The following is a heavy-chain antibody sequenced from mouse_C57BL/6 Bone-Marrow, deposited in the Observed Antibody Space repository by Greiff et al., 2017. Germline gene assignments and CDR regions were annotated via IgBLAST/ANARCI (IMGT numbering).Heavy chain of an antibody. Sequence: QVQLQQPGAELVKPGASVKMSCKASGYTFTSYWITWVKQRPGQGLEWIGDIYPGSGSTNYNEKFKSKATLTVDTSSSTAYMQLSSLTSEDSAVYYCARPSTTVVATGAMDYWGQGTSVTVSS. D-gene: IGHD1-1*01. J-gene: IGHJ4*01. CDR2: IYPGSGST. CDR1: GYTFTSYW. CDR3: ARPSTTVVATGAMDY. V-gene: IGHV1-55*01.